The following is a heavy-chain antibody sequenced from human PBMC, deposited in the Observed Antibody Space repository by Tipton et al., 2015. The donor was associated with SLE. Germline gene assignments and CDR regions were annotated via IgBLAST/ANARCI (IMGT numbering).Heavy chain of an antibody. CDR3: ASGGYDFPNWFDP. CDR2: IHYSGTT. J-gene: IGHJ5*02. V-gene: IGHV4-59*11. Sequence: TLSLTCTVSGVSLSSHYWSWIRPSPGKGLEWIGYIHYSGTTNYNPSLRGRVTVSVDTSKNQFSLHLGSGTAADTAVYFCASGGYDFPNWFDPWGPGTLVTVSS. CDR1: GVSLSSHY. D-gene: IGHD3-3*01.